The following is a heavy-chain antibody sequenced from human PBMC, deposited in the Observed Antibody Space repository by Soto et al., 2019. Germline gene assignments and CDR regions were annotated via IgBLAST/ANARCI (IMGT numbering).Heavy chain of an antibody. D-gene: IGHD6-13*01. V-gene: IGHV3-23*01. J-gene: IGHJ4*02. CDR3: ANYKLVPLGYFDY. Sequence: GGSLRLSCAASGFTFSSYAMSWVRQAPGKGLEWVSAISGSGGSTYYADSVKGRFTISRDNSKNTLYLQMNSLRAEDTAVYYCANYKLVPLGYFDYWGQGTPVTVSS. CDR1: GFTFSSYA. CDR2: ISGSGGST.